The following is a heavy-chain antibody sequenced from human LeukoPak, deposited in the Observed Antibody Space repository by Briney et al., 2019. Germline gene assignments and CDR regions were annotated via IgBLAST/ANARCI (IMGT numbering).Heavy chain of an antibody. CDR3: AKQAGYSGSYSNY. V-gene: IGHV3-23*05. D-gene: IGHD1-26*01. CDR2: INNGGSRT. CDR1: GFTFSSYA. J-gene: IGHJ4*02. Sequence: GGSLRLSCAASGFTFSSYAMSWVRQAPGKGLEWVSAINNGGSRTYYADSVKGRFTLSRDNSKSTLYLQMNSLRAEDTAIYYCAKQAGYSGSYSNYWGQGTLVTFSS.